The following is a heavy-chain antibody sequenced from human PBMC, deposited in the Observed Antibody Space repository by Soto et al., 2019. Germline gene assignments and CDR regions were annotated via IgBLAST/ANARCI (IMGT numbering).Heavy chain of an antibody. V-gene: IGHV3-30*18. CDR3: AKEGPITTWHFDY. CDR2: ISYDGNVA. Sequence: QVQLVESEGGVVQPGRSLRLSCTASGFTFSNYGMHWVRQAPGKGLEWVTVISYDGNVAYYADSVRGRFTSSRDNSKNTLYLQMNSLRTEETAVYYCAKEGPITTWHFDYWGQGTLVTVSS. CDR1: GFTFSNYG. J-gene: IGHJ4*02.